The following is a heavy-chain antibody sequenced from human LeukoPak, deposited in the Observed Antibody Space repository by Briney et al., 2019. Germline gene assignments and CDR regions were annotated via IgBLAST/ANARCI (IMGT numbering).Heavy chain of an antibody. V-gene: IGHV3-23*01. CDR1: GFTFSSYA. Sequence: GGSLRLSCAASGFTFSSYAMSWVRQAPGKGLEWVSAISSSGGGTSYADSVKGRFTISRDNSKNTLFLQMNSLRAEDTAVYYCATHFGSLAFDIWGQGTMVTVSS. J-gene: IGHJ3*02. CDR2: ISSSGGGT. D-gene: IGHD2-15*01. CDR3: ATHFGSLAFDI.